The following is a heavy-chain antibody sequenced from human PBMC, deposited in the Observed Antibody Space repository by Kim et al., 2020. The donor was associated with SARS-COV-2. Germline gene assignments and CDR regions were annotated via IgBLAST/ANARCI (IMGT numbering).Heavy chain of an antibody. D-gene: IGHD1-26*01. CDR1: GGSISSNY. J-gene: IGHJ4*02. V-gene: IGHV4-4*07. Sequence: SETLSLTCTVSGGSISSNYWSWIRQPAGKGLEYIGRIYTSGSTNYNPSLKSRVTMSVDTSKNQFSLNLSSVTAADTAMYYCARGSNQHGGIFDYWGQGTLVTVSS. CDR3: ARGSNQHGGIFDY. CDR2: IYTSGST.